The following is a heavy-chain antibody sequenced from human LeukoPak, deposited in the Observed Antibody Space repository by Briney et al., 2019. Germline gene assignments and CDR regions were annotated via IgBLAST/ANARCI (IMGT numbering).Heavy chain of an antibody. D-gene: IGHD3-3*01. J-gene: IGHJ4*02. V-gene: IGHV3-30*02. CDR1: GFTFSSYG. CDR2: IRYDGSNK. CDR3: AKDRRYYDFWSGCLDY. Sequence: GGSLRLSCAASGFTFSSYGMHWVRQAPGKGLEWVAFIRYDGSNKYYADSVKGRFTISRDNSKNTLYLQMNSLRAEDTAVYYCAKDRRYYDFWSGCLDYWGQGTLVTVSS.